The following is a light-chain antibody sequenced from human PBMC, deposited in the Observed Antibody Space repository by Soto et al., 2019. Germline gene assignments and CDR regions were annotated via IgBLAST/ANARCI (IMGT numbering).Light chain of an antibody. Sequence: EIVLTQSPDTLSLSPGERATLSCRASQSISNTSLAWYLQKPGQAPRLLIYGASNRATDIPDRFSGSGSGTDFTLTISSLEPEDFAVYYCQQYGSSPPKYTFGQGTKLEIK. CDR1: QSISNTS. CDR3: QQYGSSPPKYT. V-gene: IGKV3-20*01. J-gene: IGKJ2*01. CDR2: GAS.